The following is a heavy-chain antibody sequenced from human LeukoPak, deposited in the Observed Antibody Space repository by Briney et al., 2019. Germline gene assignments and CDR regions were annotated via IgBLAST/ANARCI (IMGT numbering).Heavy chain of an antibody. CDR2: INHSGST. Sequence: SETLSLTCAVYGGSFSGYYWSWIRQPPGKGLEWIGEINHSGSTNYNPSLKSRVTISVDTSKNQFSLKLSSVTAADTAVYYCARFLGTHFDYWGQGTLVTVSS. CDR3: ARFLGTHFDY. CDR1: GGSFSGYY. V-gene: IGHV4-34*01. D-gene: IGHD1-1*01. J-gene: IGHJ4*02.